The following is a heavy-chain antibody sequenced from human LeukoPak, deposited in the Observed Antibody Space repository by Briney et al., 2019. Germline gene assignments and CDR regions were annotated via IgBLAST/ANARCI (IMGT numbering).Heavy chain of an antibody. J-gene: IGHJ4*02. CDR3: ARGFLYDSSGYCDY. Sequence: ASVKVSCKASGYTFTSYGISWVRQATGQGLEWMGWISAYNGNTNYAQKLQGRVTMTTDTSTSTAYMELRSLRSDDTAVYYCARGFLYDSSGYCDYWGQGTLVTVSS. CDR2: ISAYNGNT. CDR1: GYTFTSYG. V-gene: IGHV1-18*01. D-gene: IGHD3-22*01.